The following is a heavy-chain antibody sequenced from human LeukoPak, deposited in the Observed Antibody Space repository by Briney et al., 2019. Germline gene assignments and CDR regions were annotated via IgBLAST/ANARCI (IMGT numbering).Heavy chain of an antibody. Sequence: GGSLRLSCAASGFIFSDYYMSWIRQAPGKGLEWVSYISSSGSSIYYADSVKGRFTISRDNAKNSLYLQMNSLRAEDTAVYYCARHREFTGRGFDYWGQGTLVTVSS. CDR1: GFIFSDYY. CDR3: ARHREFTGRGFDY. CDR2: ISSSGSSI. V-gene: IGHV3-11*04. D-gene: IGHD3-10*01. J-gene: IGHJ4*02.